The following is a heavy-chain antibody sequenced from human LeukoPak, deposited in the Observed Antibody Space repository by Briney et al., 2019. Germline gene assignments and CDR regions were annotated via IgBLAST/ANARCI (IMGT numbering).Heavy chain of an antibody. CDR1: GFTFSDFY. Sequence: PGGSLRLSCAASGFTFSDFYMSWIRQAPGKGLEWVSYISHSGHIMSYADSVKGRFTISRDNAKNSLYLQMNSLRAEDTAVYYCARTSYSCGLFDFWGQGTLVTVSS. CDR2: ISHSGHIM. J-gene: IGHJ4*02. V-gene: IGHV3-11*01. CDR3: ARTSYSCGLFDF. D-gene: IGHD5-18*01.